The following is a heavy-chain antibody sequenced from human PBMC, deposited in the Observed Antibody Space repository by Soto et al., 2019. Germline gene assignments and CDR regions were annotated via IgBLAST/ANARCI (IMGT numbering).Heavy chain of an antibody. CDR1: GFTFSSYA. CDR3: ARAIAVAAFDI. Sequence: PGGSLRLSCAASGFTFSSYAMHWVRQAPGKGLEYVSAISSNGGSTYYANSVKGRFTISRDNSKNTLYLQMGSLRAEDMAVYYCARAIAVAAFDIWGQGTMVTVPS. J-gene: IGHJ3*02. D-gene: IGHD6-19*01. CDR2: ISSNGGST. V-gene: IGHV3-64*01.